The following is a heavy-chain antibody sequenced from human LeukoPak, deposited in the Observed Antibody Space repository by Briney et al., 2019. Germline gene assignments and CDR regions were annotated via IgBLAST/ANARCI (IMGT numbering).Heavy chain of an antibody. CDR2: INPNSGGT. CDR1: GYTFTGYY. V-gene: IGHV1-2*02. J-gene: IGHJ5*02. D-gene: IGHD2-15*01. CDR3: ARTEGYCSGGGCYRNCFDP. Sequence: ASVKVSCKASGYTFTGYYMHWVRQAPGQGLEWMGWINPNSGGTDYAQKFQGRVTMTRDTSISTAYMELSRLRSDDTAVYYCARTEGYCSGGGCYRNCFDPWGQGTLVTVSS.